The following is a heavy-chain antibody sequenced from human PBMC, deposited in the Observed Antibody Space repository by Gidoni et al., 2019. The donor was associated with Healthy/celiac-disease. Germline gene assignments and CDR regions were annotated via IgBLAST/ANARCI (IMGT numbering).Heavy chain of an antibody. D-gene: IGHD2-2*01. J-gene: IGHJ4*02. V-gene: IGHV4-34*01. CDR1: GWSFSGYY. Sequence: QVQLQQWGAGLLKPSETLSLTCAVYGWSFSGYYWSWIRQPPGKGLEWIGEINHSGSTKYNPSLKSRVTISVDTSKNQFSLKLSSVTAADTAVYYCAVGGYCSSTSCFASSIAVRLAYWGQGTLVTVSS. CDR3: AVGGYCSSTSCFASSIAVRLAY. CDR2: INHSGST.